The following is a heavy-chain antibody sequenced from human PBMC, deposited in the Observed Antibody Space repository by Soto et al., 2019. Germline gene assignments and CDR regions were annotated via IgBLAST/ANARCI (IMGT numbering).Heavy chain of an antibody. V-gene: IGHV1-46*01. CDR2: INPSGGST. Sequence: ASVKVSCKASGYTFTSYYMHWVRQAPGQGLEWMGIINPSGGSTSYAQKFQGRVTMTRDTSTSTVYMELSSLRSEDTAVYYCARSRGGDFWSGDFDYWGQRTLVTVSS. CDR1: GYTFTSYY. D-gene: IGHD3-3*01. J-gene: IGHJ4*02. CDR3: ARSRGGDFWSGDFDY.